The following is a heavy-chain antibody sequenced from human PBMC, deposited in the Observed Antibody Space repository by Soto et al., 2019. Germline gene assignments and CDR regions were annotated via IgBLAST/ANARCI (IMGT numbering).Heavy chain of an antibody. CDR3: ARAVRIVSWFDP. V-gene: IGHV1-3*01. CDR1: GSTFTSYA. CDR2: INAGNGNT. Sequence: GASVPVSFPASGSTFTSYAMHWVRQAPGQRLEWMGWINAGNGNTKYSQKFQGRVTITRDTSASTAYMELSSLRSEDTAVYYCARAVRIVSWFDPWGQGTLVTVSS. J-gene: IGHJ5*02. D-gene: IGHD3-16*02.